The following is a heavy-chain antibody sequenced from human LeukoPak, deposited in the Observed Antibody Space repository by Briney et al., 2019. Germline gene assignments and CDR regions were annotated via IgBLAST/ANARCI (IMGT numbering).Heavy chain of an antibody. Sequence: SGGSLRLSCAASGFTFSDYWMRWIRQAPGKGLVWVSYISCDSSSTRYADSVKGRFTISRDNATNTLFLQMNSLRAEDTAVYYCARDNNWNYPDYWGQGTLVTVSS. D-gene: IGHD1-7*01. CDR3: ARDNNWNYPDY. CDR1: GFTFSDYW. J-gene: IGHJ4*02. V-gene: IGHV3-74*01. CDR2: ISCDSSST.